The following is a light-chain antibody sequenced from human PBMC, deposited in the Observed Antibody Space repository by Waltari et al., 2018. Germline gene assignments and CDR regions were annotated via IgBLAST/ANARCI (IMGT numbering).Light chain of an antibody. Sequence: QSALTQPRSVSGSPGQSVTISCTGTSSDVGGSNYVSWYQQHPGKAPKLMIYDVSKGPEGVPERVSGSKSGNTASLASSGLQAEDEADYYCCSYAGSYTVVFGGGTKLTVL. J-gene: IGLJ2*01. V-gene: IGLV2-11*01. CDR3: CSYAGSYTVV. CDR2: DVS. CDR1: SSDVGGSNY.